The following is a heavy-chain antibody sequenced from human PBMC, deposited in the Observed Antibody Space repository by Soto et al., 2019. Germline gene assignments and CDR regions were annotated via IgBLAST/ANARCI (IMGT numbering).Heavy chain of an antibody. Sequence: SETLSLTCAVSGGSISSGGYSWGWIRQPPGKGLEWIGYIYHSGSTYYNPSLKSRVTISVDRSKNQFSLKLSSVTAADTAVYYCARGVTMVRGVITKFDYWGQGTLVTVSS. V-gene: IGHV4-30-2*01. CDR1: GGSISSGGYS. CDR2: IYHSGST. J-gene: IGHJ4*02. D-gene: IGHD3-10*01. CDR3: ARGVTMVRGVITKFDY.